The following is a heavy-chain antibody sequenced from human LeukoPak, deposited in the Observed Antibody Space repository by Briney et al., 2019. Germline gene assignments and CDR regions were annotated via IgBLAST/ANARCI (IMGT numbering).Heavy chain of an antibody. CDR3: ARQGRDSSGYWFDP. D-gene: IGHD3-22*01. J-gene: IGHJ5*02. V-gene: IGHV5-51*01. Sequence: GESLKISCQGSAYTFTNYWIGWVRHMPEKGLEWMGIIYPGDSDTRYSPSFQGQVTISADKSISTAYLQWSSLKASDTAMYYCARQGRDSSGYWFDPWGQGTLVTVSS. CDR1: AYTFTNYW. CDR2: IYPGDSDT.